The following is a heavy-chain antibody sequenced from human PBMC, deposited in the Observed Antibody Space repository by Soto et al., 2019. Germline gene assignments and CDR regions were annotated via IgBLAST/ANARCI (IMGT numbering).Heavy chain of an antibody. CDR1: GFTFSSYA. CDR2: ISYDGSNK. D-gene: IGHD5-12*01. J-gene: IGHJ4*02. CDR3: ARRRYSGYDYGSGAFDY. V-gene: IGHV3-30-3*01. Sequence: QVQLVESGGGVVQPGRSLRLSCAASGFTFSSYAMHWVRQAPGKGLEWVAVISYDGSNKYYADSVKGRFTISRDNSKNTLYLQMNSLRAEDTAVYYCARRRYSGYDYGSGAFDYWGQGTLVTVSS.